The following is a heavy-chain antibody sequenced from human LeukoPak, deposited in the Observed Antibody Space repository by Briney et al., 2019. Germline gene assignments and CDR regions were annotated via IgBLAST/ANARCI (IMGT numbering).Heavy chain of an antibody. Sequence: GGSLRLSCAASGFTFSSYSMNWVRQAPGKGLEWVSSISSSSSYIYYADSVKGRITISRDNAKNSLYLQVNSLRAEDTAVYYRATSPFGGYCSSTSCYSYYWGQGTLVTVSS. V-gene: IGHV3-21*01. CDR3: ATSPFGGYCSSTSCYSYY. CDR1: GFTFSSYS. D-gene: IGHD2-2*02. CDR2: ISSSSSYI. J-gene: IGHJ4*02.